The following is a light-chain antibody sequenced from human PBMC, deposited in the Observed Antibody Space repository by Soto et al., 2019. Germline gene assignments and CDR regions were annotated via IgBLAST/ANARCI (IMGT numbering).Light chain of an antibody. Sequence: QSVLTQPRSVSGSPGQSVTISCSGTNSAVGGYNFVSWYQQHPGKAPKLMIYDVSRRPSGVPDRFSGSKSGNVASLTISGLQAEDEADYVCCSYAGSAVFGIGTKVTVL. CDR2: DVS. CDR3: CSYAGSAV. J-gene: IGLJ1*01. V-gene: IGLV2-11*01. CDR1: NSAVGGYNF.